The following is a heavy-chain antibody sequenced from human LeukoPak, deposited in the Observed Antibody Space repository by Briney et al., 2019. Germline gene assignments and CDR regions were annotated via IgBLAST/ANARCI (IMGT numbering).Heavy chain of an antibody. CDR1: GFTFSSYS. J-gene: IGHJ4*02. V-gene: IGHV3-21*01. CDR3: ARDSITMVRGALFGY. CDR2: ISSSSSYI. Sequence: GGSLRLSCAASGFTFSSYSMNWVRQAPGKGLEWVSSISSSSSYIYYADSVKGRFTISRDNAKNSLYLQMNSLRAEDTAVYYCARDSITMVRGALFGYWGQGTLVTVSS. D-gene: IGHD3-10*01.